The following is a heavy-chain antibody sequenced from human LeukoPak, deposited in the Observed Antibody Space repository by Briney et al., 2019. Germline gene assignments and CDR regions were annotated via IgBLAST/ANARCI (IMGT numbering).Heavy chain of an antibody. CDR3: ARVDGARHDP. Sequence: GESLKISCKGSGYNFATSWIGWVRQMPGKGLEWMGIIYPGDSGTRYSPSFQGQVTISADKSISTAYLQWSSLKASDTAMYYCARVDGARHDPWGQGTLVTVSS. J-gene: IGHJ5*02. V-gene: IGHV5-51*01. CDR1: GYNFATSW. D-gene: IGHD5-24*01. CDR2: IYPGDSGT.